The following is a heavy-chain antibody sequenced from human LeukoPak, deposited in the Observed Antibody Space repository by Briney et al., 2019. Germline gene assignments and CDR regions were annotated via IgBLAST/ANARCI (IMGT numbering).Heavy chain of an antibody. D-gene: IGHD3-22*01. CDR1: GGSFSGYY. CDR2: INHSGST. V-gene: IGHV4-34*01. J-gene: IGHJ4*02. Sequence: ASEALSLTCAVYGGSFSGYYWSWIRQPPGKGLEWIGEINHSGSTNYNPSLKSRVTISVDTSKNQFSLKLSSVTAADTAVYYCARGGHYDSSGYLDYWGQGTLVTVSS. CDR3: ARGGHYDSSGYLDY.